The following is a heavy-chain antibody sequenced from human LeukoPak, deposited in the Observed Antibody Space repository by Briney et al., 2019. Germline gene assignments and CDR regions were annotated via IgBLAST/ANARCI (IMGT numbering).Heavy chain of an antibody. CDR2: INPSGGST. V-gene: IGHV1-46*01. Sequence: ASVKVSCKASGYTFTSYYMHWVRQAPGQGLEWMGIINPSGGSTGYAQKFQGRVTMTRDMSTSTVYMELSSLRSEDTAVYYCARGNNWYYYDSSGYYNWFDPWGQGTLVTVSS. CDR3: ARGNNWYYYDSSGYYNWFDP. J-gene: IGHJ5*02. CDR1: GYTFTSYY. D-gene: IGHD3-22*01.